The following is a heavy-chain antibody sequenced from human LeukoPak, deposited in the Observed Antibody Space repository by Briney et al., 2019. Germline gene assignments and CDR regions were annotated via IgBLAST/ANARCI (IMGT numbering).Heavy chain of an antibody. D-gene: IGHD5-18*01. CDR1: GGTFSSYA. CDR3: ARGGRYSYGKFDP. V-gene: IGHV1-8*03. Sequence: ASVKVSCKASGGTFSSYAISWVRQATGQGLEWMGWMNPNSGNTGYAQKFQGRVTITRNTSISTAYMELSSLRSEDTAVYYCARGGRYSYGKFDPWGQGTLVTVSS. J-gene: IGHJ5*02. CDR2: MNPNSGNT.